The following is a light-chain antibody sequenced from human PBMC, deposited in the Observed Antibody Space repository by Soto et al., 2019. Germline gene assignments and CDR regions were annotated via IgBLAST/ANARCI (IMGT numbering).Light chain of an antibody. J-gene: IGLJ1*01. CDR1: SSDVGGYNY. CDR2: EVI. CDR3: ASFRSGTILV. V-gene: IGLV2-14*01. Sequence: QSVLAQPASVSGSPGQSITISCTGTSSDVGGYNYVSWYQQHPGKAPKLMIYEVINRPSGVSNRFSGSKSGDTASLTISGLQADYFCASFRSGTILVFGSGTKVTVL.